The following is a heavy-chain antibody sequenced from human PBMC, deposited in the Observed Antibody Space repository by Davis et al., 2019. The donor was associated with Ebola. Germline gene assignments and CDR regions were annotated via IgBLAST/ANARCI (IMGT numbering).Heavy chain of an antibody. J-gene: IGHJ6*02. CDR1: GYSISSGYY. CDR3: ARDHCSGGSCYVYGMDV. D-gene: IGHD2-15*01. CDR2: IYYSGST. V-gene: IGHV4-38-2*02. Sequence: SETLSLTCTVSGYSISSGYYWGWIRQPPGKGLEWIGYIYYSGSTTYNPSLRSRVTISVDTSKTQFSLKVSSVTAADTAVYYCARDHCSGGSCYVYGMDVWGQGTPVTVSS.